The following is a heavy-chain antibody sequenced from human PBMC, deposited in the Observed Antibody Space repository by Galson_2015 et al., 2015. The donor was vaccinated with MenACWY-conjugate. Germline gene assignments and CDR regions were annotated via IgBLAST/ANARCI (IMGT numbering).Heavy chain of an antibody. CDR2: ISGRTGST. CDR3: ARYRPDTSATTDF. D-gene: IGHD6-19*01. Sequence: SLRLSCAASGFTFSNYAMSWVRQAPGKGLEWVSGISGRTGSTYYADSVKGRLTISRDNPKNTLYLQMNSLRVEDTAIYYCARYRPDTSATTDFWGQGTLVTVSS. CDR1: GFTFSNYA. J-gene: IGHJ4*02. V-gene: IGHV3-23*01.